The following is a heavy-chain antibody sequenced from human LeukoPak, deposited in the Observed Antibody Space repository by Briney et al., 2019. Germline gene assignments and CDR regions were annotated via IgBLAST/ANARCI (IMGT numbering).Heavy chain of an antibody. CDR1: GFTFSDHY. CDR2: TRNKAKSYTT. Sequence: PGGSLRLSCAASGFTFSDHYMDWVRQAPGKGLEGVGRTRNKAKSYTTEYPASVKGRFTISRDESKNSVFLQMNSLKTEDTAVYYCARPPYCSGGTCYMDDYWGQGALVTVSS. CDR3: ARPPYCSGGTCYMDDY. J-gene: IGHJ4*02. V-gene: IGHV3-72*01. D-gene: IGHD2-15*01.